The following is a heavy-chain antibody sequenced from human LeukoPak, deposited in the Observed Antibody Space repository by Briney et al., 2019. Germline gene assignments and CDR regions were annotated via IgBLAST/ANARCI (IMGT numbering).Heavy chain of an antibody. CDR3: ARGGRAYGQLGELDY. Sequence: QAGGSLRLSCAASGFTFSSYGMHWVRQAPGKGLEWVAVIWYDGSNKYYADSVKGRFTISRDNSKNTLYLQMNSLRAEDTAVYYCARGGRAYGQLGELDYWGQGTLVTVSS. CDR2: IWYDGSNK. J-gene: IGHJ4*02. CDR1: GFTFSSYG. D-gene: IGHD6-6*01. V-gene: IGHV3-33*01.